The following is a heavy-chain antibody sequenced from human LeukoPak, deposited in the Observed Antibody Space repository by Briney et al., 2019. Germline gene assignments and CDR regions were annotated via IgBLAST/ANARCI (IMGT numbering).Heavy chain of an antibody. CDR1: GFTFSSYA. Sequence: KTGGSLRLSCAASGFTFSSYALSWVRQAPGKGPEWVSTISSSSTYIYYADSVKGRITISRDNAKNSLSLQMNSLRAEDTAVYYCARDLSTGGASDYWGQGTLVTVSS. J-gene: IGHJ4*02. V-gene: IGHV3-21*01. CDR2: ISSSSTYI. CDR3: ARDLSTGGASDY. D-gene: IGHD3-16*01.